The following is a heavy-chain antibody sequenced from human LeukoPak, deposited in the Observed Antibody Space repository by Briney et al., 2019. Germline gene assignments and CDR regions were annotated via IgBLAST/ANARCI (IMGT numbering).Heavy chain of an antibody. V-gene: IGHV3-49*03. J-gene: IGHJ4*02. CDR1: GFTFGDYA. CDR2: IRSKAYGGTT. CDR3: TRDSPTSGSYYGRY. D-gene: IGHD1-26*01. Sequence: PGGSLRLSCTASGFTFGDYAMSWFRQAPGKGLEWVGFIRSKAYGGTTEYAASVKGRFTISRDDSKSIAYLQMNSLKTEDTAVYYCTRDSPTSGSYYGRYWGQGTLVTVSS.